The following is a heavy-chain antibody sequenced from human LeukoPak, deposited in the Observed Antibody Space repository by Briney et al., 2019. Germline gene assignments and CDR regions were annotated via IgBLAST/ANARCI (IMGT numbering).Heavy chain of an antibody. CDR3: AKDAQRGSDYSNSLEN. V-gene: IGHV3-33*06. CDR1: HFTFSHYG. Sequence: GKSLTLSCVASHFTFSHYGMHWVRQAPGKGLEWVSVIWNDASNQYYADSVKGRFTISRDNSQNTVYLQMNSLRAEDTAVYYCAKDAQRGSDYSNSLENWGQGTLVIVSS. CDR2: IWNDASNQ. J-gene: IGHJ4*02. D-gene: IGHD4-11*01.